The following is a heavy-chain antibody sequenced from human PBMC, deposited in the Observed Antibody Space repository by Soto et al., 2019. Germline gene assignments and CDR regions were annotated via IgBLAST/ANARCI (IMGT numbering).Heavy chain of an antibody. J-gene: IGHJ6*02. V-gene: IGHV1-18*01. CDR2: ISAYIGNT. Sequence: ASVKVSCKASGCTFTSYGISWVRQAPGQGLEWMGWISAYIGNTNYAQKLQGRVTMTIAPSMSTAHMELRSLRSADTAVYYCARGYSVAVGAVTFGMDVWGQGTPVTVSS. D-gene: IGHD2-15*01. CDR3: ARGYSVAVGAVTFGMDV. CDR1: GCTFTSYG.